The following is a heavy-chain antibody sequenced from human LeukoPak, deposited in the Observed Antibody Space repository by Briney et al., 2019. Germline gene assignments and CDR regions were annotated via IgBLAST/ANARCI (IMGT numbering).Heavy chain of an antibody. CDR3: AKDRHSSGWTRFDY. D-gene: IGHD6-19*01. CDR1: GFTFSNYG. V-gene: IGHV3-30*18. J-gene: IGHJ4*02. Sequence: SGGSLRLSCAAPGFTFSNYGMHWVRQASGKGLEWVALISFDGSNKNYADSVKGRFTISRDNSKNTLYLQMNSLRAEDTAVYYCAKDRHSSGWTRFDYWGQGTLVTVSS. CDR2: ISFDGSNK.